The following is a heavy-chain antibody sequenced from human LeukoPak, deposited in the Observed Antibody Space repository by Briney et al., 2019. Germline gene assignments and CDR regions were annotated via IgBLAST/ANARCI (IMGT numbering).Heavy chain of an antibody. CDR1: GYTFTGYY. D-gene: IGHD2-15*01. Sequence: ASVKVSCKASGYTFTGYYMHWVRQAPGQGLEWMGIINPSGGSTSYAQKFQGRVTMTRDMSTSTVYMELSSLRSEDTAVYYCARDRGYCSGGSCSPRYYFDYWGQGTLVTVSS. CDR2: INPSGGST. V-gene: IGHV1-46*01. J-gene: IGHJ4*02. CDR3: ARDRGYCSGGSCSPRYYFDY.